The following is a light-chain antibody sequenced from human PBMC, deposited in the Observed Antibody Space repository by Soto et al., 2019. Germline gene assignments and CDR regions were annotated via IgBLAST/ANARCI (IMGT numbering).Light chain of an antibody. Sequence: EIVLTQSPATLSLSPGERATLSCRASQSVSSYLAWFQQKPGQAPRLLIYDASIRASGIPARFSASGSGTDLTLTISSLEPEDFAVYYCQHRSTWPRYTFGQGTKLEIK. CDR2: DAS. J-gene: IGKJ2*01. V-gene: IGKV3-11*01. CDR3: QHRSTWPRYT. CDR1: QSVSSY.